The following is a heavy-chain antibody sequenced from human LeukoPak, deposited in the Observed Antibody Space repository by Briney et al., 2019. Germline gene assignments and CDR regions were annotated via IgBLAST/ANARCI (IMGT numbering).Heavy chain of an antibody. CDR1: GFTFSTQW. CDR3: AILLTPYLGPGDAGLDV. J-gene: IGHJ6*02. V-gene: IGHV3-74*01. CDR2: ICGDGSIT. D-gene: IGHD3-10*01. Sequence: PGGSLRLSCAASGFTFSTQWMYWVRQAPGKELVWVSSICGDGSITSYADAVKGRTAISRDNANDTLYQEITSLRVDATADYSCAILLTPYLGPGDAGLDVWGQGTAVTVSS.